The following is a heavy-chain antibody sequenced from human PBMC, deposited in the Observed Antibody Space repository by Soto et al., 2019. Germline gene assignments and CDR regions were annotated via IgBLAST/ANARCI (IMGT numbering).Heavy chain of an antibody. Sequence: QLQMQESGPGLVKPSETLTLTCSISGGSISTSSYYWGWIRQPPGKGLEWIGSIHYSGSTSYNPSLKSRVTMSADTSKNHFSLRRSTVTAADTAVYYCVVRLGKISSFDYWGQGTLVTVSS. J-gene: IGHJ4*02. V-gene: IGHV4-39*02. CDR3: VVRLGKISSFDY. CDR2: IHYSGST. D-gene: IGHD3-16*02. CDR1: GGSISTSSYY.